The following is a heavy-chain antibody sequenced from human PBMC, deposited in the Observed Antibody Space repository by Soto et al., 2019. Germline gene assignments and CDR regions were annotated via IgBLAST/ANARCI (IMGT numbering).Heavy chain of an antibody. V-gene: IGHV1-46*01. D-gene: IGHD3-16*01. CDR2: INPDGGRT. CDR3: GRGGWDRADY. CDR1: GYTFSNYF. J-gene: IGHJ4*02. Sequence: QVQLMQSGAEVKKPGASVTVSCKPSGYTFSNYFMHWIRQAPGQGLEWMGIINPDGGRTTYAQKFEERRPMTRDPSTRTVSMELSSLRFEYTAVYYCGRGGWDRADYWGQGTLVTVSS.